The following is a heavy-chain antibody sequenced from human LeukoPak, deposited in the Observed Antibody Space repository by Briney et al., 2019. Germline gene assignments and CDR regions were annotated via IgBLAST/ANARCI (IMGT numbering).Heavy chain of an antibody. J-gene: IGHJ1*01. V-gene: IGHV4-4*08. CDR2: IYYSGST. CDR3: ARERELQFQH. D-gene: IGHD1-26*01. Sequence: PSETLSLTCTVSGGSISSYYWSWIRQPPGKGLEWIGYIYYSGSTNYNPSLKSRVTISVDTSKNQFSLKLSSVTAADTAVYYCARERELQFQHWGQGTLVTVSS. CDR1: GGSISSYY.